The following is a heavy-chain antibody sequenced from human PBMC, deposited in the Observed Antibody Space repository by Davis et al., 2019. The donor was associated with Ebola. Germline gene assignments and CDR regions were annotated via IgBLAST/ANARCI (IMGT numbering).Heavy chain of an antibody. V-gene: IGHV5-51*01. CDR1: GYTFTSNW. D-gene: IGHD2-2*01. CDR2: IYPSDSDI. Sequence: GGSLRLSCKGYGYTFTSNWIVWVRQMPGRGLEWMGDIYPSDSDIKYSPSFQGHVTFSVDKSTTTAYLQWGSLKASDTATYYCARLGTRSFDYWGQGTVVTVSS. CDR3: ARLGTRSFDY. J-gene: IGHJ4*02.